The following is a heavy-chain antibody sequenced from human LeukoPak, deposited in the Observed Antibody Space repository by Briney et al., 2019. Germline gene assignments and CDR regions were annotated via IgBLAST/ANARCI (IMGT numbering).Heavy chain of an antibody. V-gene: IGHV4-34*01. CDR3: ARGPFGVATIWSYSEKNWFDP. D-gene: IGHD5-12*01. J-gene: IGHJ5*02. CDR1: GGSFSGYY. Sequence: SETLSLTCAVYGGSFSGYYWSWIRQPPGKGLEWVGEINHSGSTNYNPSLKSRVTISVDTSKNQFSLKLSSVTAADTAVYYCARGPFGVATIWSYSEKNWFDPWGQGTLVTVSS. CDR2: INHSGST.